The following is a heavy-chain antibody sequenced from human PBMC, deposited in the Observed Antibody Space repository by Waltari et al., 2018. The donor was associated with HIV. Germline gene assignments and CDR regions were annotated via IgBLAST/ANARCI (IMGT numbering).Heavy chain of an antibody. D-gene: IGHD2-2*01. CDR3: ARVGYCSSTSCPPPHGFDP. Sequence: QVQLVQSGAEVKKPGSSVKVSCKASGGTFSSYAISWVRQAPGQGLEWMGRCIPILGIANYAQKFQGIVTITADKATGTAYMELSSLRSEDTAVYYCARVGYCSSTSCPPPHGFDPWGQGTLVTVSS. CDR2: CIPILGIA. CDR1: GGTFSSYA. V-gene: IGHV1-69*04. J-gene: IGHJ5*02.